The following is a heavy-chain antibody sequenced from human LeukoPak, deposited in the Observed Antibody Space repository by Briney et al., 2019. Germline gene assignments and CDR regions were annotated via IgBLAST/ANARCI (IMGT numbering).Heavy chain of an antibody. CDR1: GYTFTSYD. V-gene: IGHV1-8*01. CDR2: MNPNSGNT. CDR3: ARIEVRGVTPDY. Sequence: ASVKVSCKASGYTFTSYDINWVRQATGQGLEWMGWMNPNSGNTGYAQKFQGRVTMTRNTSISTAYMELSSLRSEDTAVYYCARIEVRGVTPDYWGQGTLVTVSS. J-gene: IGHJ4*02. D-gene: IGHD3-10*01.